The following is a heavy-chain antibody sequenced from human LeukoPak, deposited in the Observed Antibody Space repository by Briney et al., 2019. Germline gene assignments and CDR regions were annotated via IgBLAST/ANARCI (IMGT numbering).Heavy chain of an antibody. CDR1: XFTXSSXX. D-gene: IGHD2/OR15-2a*01. CDR3: AREGVTYAFDI. Sequence: XLXCAASXFTXSSXXMHWVXQXPXXGXXXXAVISYDGSNKYYADSVKGRFTISRDNSKNTLYLQMNSLRAEDTAVYYCAREGVTYAFDIWGQGTMVTVSS. CDR2: ISYDGSNK. J-gene: IGHJ3*02. V-gene: IGHV3-30-3*01.